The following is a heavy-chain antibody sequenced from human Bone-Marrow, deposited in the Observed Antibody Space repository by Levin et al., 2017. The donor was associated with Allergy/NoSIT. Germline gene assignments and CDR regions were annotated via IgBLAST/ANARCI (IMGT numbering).Heavy chain of an antibody. D-gene: IGHD6-13*01. CDR1: GYTFIGYF. Sequence: ASVKVSCKASGYTFIGYFMHWVRQAPGQGFEWMGWINPKGGGTSYAQKFRGRVIMTTDTSISTAYMELRGLRSDDTAFYYCARDTEAYGSSWHDGGAFDIWGQGTMVTVSS. J-gene: IGHJ3*02. V-gene: IGHV1-2*02. CDR2: INPKGGGT. CDR3: ARDTEAYGSSWHDGGAFDI.